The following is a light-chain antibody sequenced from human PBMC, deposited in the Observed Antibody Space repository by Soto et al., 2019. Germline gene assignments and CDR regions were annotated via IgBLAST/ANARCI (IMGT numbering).Light chain of an antibody. CDR3: QQYGSSLLFT. CDR1: QSVSSSY. V-gene: IGKV3-20*01. CDR2: GAS. J-gene: IGKJ3*01. Sequence: EIVLTQSPGTLSLSPGERATLSCRASQSVSSSYLAWYQQKPGQAPRLLIYGASGRATGIPDRFSGSGSGTDFTLPISRLEPEDFAVYYCQQYGSSLLFTFGPRTNVDTK.